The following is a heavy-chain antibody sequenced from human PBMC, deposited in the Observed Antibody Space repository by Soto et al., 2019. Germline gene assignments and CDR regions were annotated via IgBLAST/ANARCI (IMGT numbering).Heavy chain of an antibody. D-gene: IGHD3-10*01. Sequence: QVPLVESGGGVVQPGRSLRLSCAASGFTFSSYGMHWVRQAPGKGLEWVAVIWYDGSNKYYADSVKGRFTISRDNSKNTLYLQMNSLRAEDTAVYARDTARAMVRIYYGMDVWGQGTTVTVSS. V-gene: IGHV3-33*01. CDR3: DTARAMVRIYYGMDV. CDR2: IWYDGSNK. J-gene: IGHJ6*02. CDR1: GFTFSSYG.